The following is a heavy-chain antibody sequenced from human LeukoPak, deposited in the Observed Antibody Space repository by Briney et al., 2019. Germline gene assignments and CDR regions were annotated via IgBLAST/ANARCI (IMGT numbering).Heavy chain of an antibody. Sequence: SETLSLTCTVSGGSISSSSYYWGWIRQPPGKGLEWIGSIYYSGSTYYNPSLKSRVTISIDTSKNQFSLKLSSLTAADTAIYYCARGIESYGDYGYWGQGILVTVSS. V-gene: IGHV4-39*07. CDR3: ARGIESYGDYGY. CDR1: GGSISSSSYY. CDR2: IYYSGST. D-gene: IGHD4-17*01. J-gene: IGHJ4*02.